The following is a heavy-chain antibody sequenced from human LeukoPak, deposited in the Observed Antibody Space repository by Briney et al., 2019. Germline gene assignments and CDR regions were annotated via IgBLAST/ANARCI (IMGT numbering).Heavy chain of an antibody. CDR1: GFTFTDYA. CDR3: TRRSGTYYHGFDY. V-gene: IGHV3-23*01. CDR2: ISSSGDST. Sequence: GGSLRLSCAASGFTFTDYAMSWVRQAPGKGLEWVSTISSSGDSTYYADSVKGRFTISRDNSKNTLYLHMNSLRAEDTAVYYCTRRSGTYYHGFDYWGQGTLVTVSS. J-gene: IGHJ4*02. D-gene: IGHD3-10*01.